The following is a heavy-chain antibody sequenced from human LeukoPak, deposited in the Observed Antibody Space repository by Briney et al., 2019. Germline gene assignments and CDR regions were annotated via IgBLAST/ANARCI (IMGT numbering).Heavy chain of an antibody. D-gene: IGHD5-18*01. CDR3: ARDLVQLWSKDY. J-gene: IGHJ4*02. Sequence: SGGSLRLSCAASGFTFSSYWMHWVRQAPGKGLEWVSYISSSGRNIYYADSVKGRFTISRDNAKNSLYLQMNSLRAEDTAVYYCARDLVQLWSKDYWGQGTLVTVSS. CDR2: ISSSGRNI. V-gene: IGHV3-48*04. CDR1: GFTFSSYW.